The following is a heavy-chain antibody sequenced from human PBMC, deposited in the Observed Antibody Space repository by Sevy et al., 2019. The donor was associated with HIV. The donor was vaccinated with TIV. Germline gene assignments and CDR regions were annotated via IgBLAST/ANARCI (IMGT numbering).Heavy chain of an antibody. CDR3: ARVWV. CDR1: GFSFSNAW. D-gene: IGHD1-26*01. Sequence: GGSLRLSCAASGFSFSNAWMSWVRQAPGKGLEWVANIKEDGSEKYYVDSVKGRFTISRDNAKNSLYLQMNSLRAEDTAVYYCARVWVWGQGTLVTVSS. V-gene: IGHV3-7*01. CDR2: IKEDGSEK. J-gene: IGHJ4*02.